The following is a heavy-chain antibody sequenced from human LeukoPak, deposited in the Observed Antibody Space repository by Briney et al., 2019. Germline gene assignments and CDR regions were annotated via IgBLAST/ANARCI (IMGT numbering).Heavy chain of an antibody. CDR1: GGTFSSYA. V-gene: IGHV1-69*13. Sequence: SVKVSCKSSGGTFSSYAISWVRQAPGQGLEWMGGIIPIFGTANYAQKFQGRVTITADESTSTAYMELSSLRSEDTAVYYCAREVGGTATTPDDPDYYYYMDVWGKGTTVTVSS. CDR2: IIPIFGTA. D-gene: IGHD1-7*01. J-gene: IGHJ6*03. CDR3: AREVGGTATTPDDPDYYYYMDV.